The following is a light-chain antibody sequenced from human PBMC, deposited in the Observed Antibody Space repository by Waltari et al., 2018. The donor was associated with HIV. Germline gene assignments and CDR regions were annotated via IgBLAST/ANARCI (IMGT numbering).Light chain of an antibody. CDR1: QSVSSSY. V-gene: IGKV3-20*01. CDR3: QQYGSSPLIT. Sequence: EIVLTQSPGTLSLSPGDRATLSCRASQSVSSSYLAWYQQKPGQAPRLLIYGASSRAAGIPGRFSGSGSGTDFTLTISRLEPEDFAVYYCQQYGSSPLITFGPGTKVDIK. CDR2: GAS. J-gene: IGKJ3*01.